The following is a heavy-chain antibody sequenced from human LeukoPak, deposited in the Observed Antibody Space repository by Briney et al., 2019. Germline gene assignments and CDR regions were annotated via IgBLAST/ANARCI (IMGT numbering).Heavy chain of an antibody. CDR3: ERQDGGFGEITLGFDY. Sequence: SETLSLTCTVSGGSISISSYYWGWIRQPPGKGLEWIGSIYYSGSTYYNPSLKSRVTISVDTSKNQFSLKLSSVTAADTAVYYCERQDGGFGEITLGFDYWGQGTLVTVSS. CDR1: GGSISISSYY. J-gene: IGHJ4*02. D-gene: IGHD3-10*01. CDR2: IYYSGST. V-gene: IGHV4-39*01.